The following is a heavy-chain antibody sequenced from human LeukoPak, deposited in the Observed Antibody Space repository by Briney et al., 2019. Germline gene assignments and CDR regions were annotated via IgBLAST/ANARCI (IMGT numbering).Heavy chain of an antibody. V-gene: IGHV4-30-2*01. Sequence: SQTLSLTCAVSGVSISSGGYSWSWIRQPPGKGLEWIGYIYHSGSTYYNPSLKSRVTISVDRSKNQFSLKLSSVTAADTAVYYCARQNTPHGNFDYWGQGTLVTVPS. CDR2: IYHSGST. J-gene: IGHJ4*02. CDR3: ARQNTPHGNFDY. CDR1: GVSISSGGYS. D-gene: IGHD1-26*01.